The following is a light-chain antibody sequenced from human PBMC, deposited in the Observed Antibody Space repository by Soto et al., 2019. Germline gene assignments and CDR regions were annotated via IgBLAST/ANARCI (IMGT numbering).Light chain of an antibody. J-gene: IGKJ1*01. CDR1: QSVSSSY. V-gene: IGKV3-20*01. CDR3: QQYDSSPKT. Sequence: EIVLTQSPGTPSLSPGERATLSCSASQSVSSSYLAWYQQKPGQAPRLLIYGASSRATGIPDRFSGSGSGTDFTLTISRLEPEDFAVYYCQQYDSSPKTFGQGTKVDI. CDR2: GAS.